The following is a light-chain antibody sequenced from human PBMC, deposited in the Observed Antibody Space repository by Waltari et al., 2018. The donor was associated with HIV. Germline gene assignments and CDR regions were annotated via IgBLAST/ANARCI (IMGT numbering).Light chain of an antibody. CDR1: QSISSW. J-gene: IGKJ2*03. CDR2: KAS. CDR3: QQYNSYPYS. V-gene: IGKV1-5*03. Sequence: DIPMTQSPSTLSASVGDRATITCRASQSISSWLAWYQQKPGKAPKLLIYKASSLESGVPSRFRGSGSGTEFTLTISSLQPDDFATYYCQQYNSYPYSFGQGTKLEIK.